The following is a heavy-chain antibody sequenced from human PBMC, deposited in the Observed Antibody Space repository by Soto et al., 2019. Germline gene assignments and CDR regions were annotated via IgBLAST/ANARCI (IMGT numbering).Heavy chain of an antibody. CDR3: ARSAAEWLLPTRYNWFDP. D-gene: IGHD3-3*01. CDR1: GFTFSDYY. J-gene: IGHJ5*02. V-gene: IGHV3-11*01. Sequence: GGSLRLSCAASGFTFSDYYMSWIRQAPGKGLEWVSYISSSGSTIYYADSVKGRFTISRDNAKNSLYLQMNSLRAEDTAVYYCARSAAEWLLPTRYNWFDPWGQGTLVTVSS. CDR2: ISSSGSTI.